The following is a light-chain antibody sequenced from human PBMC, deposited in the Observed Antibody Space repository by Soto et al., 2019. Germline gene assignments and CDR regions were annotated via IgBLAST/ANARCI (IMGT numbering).Light chain of an antibody. CDR2: GAS. CDR3: QQYGSSPPIT. J-gene: IGKJ5*01. V-gene: IGKV3-20*01. CDR1: QSVSSY. Sequence: EIVLTQSPATLSLSPGERATLSCRASQSVSSYLAWYQQKPGQAPRLLIYGASSRATGIPDRFSGSGSGTDFTPTISRLEPEDFAVYYCQQYGSSPPITFGQGTRLEIK.